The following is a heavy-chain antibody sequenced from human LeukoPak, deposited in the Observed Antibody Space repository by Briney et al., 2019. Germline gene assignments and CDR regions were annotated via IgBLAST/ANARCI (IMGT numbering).Heavy chain of an antibody. J-gene: IGHJ4*02. D-gene: IGHD2-21*01. Sequence: PSETLSLTCSISGDSINYNGYYWSWFRQHPGKGLEWIGYIYHSGNTYYTPSLKSRVTISIDTSENQFFLNLKSLTAADTAIYFCARVYRGRPDYWGQGTLVIVSS. CDR1: GDSINYNGYY. CDR2: IYHSGNT. CDR3: ARVYRGRPDY. V-gene: IGHV4-31*03.